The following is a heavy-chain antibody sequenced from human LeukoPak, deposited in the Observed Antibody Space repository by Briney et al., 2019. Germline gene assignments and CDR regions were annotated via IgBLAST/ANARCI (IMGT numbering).Heavy chain of an antibody. CDR3: ARDGGHSTDFDY. J-gene: IGHJ4*01. V-gene: IGHV3-7*01. CDR2: IKQDGSEK. CDR1: GFTFSNYW. Sequence: PGGSLRFSCGASGFTFSNYWLSWVRQSPGKGLEWVANIKQDGSEKYYVNSVKGRFTISRDNAKNSLYLQMNSLRAEDTALYYCARDGGHSTDFDYWGHGTLVTVSS. D-gene: IGHD2/OR15-2a*01.